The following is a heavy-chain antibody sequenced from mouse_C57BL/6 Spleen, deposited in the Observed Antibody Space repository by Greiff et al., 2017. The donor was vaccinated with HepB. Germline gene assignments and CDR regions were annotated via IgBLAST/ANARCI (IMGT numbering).Heavy chain of an antibody. J-gene: IGHJ1*03. CDR1: GYTFTDYY. V-gene: IGHV1-76*01. Sequence: QVQLKESGAELVRPGASVKLSCKASGYTFTDYYVNWVKQRPGQGLEWIARIYPGSGKTYYNEKFKGKATLTAEKSSSTAYMQLNSLTSEDSAVYFCARGGFLTGYFDVWGTGTTVTVSS. CDR3: ARGGFLTGYFDV. CDR2: IYPGSGKT.